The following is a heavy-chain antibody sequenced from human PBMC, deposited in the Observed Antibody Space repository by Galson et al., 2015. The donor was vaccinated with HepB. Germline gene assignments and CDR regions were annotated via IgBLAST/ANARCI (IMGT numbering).Heavy chain of an antibody. CDR3: ARGLRWDLSGWYFDL. D-gene: IGHD2-21*01. V-gene: IGHV3-48*04. CDR1: GFTLSHYN. CDR2: ISPSSSAR. Sequence: SLRLSCAASGFTLSHYNMNWVRQAPGKGLEWVSYISPSSSARSYADSVKGRFTISRDNAKNSLYLQMNSLRAEDTAVYYCARGLRWDLSGWYFDLWGRGTLVTVSS. J-gene: IGHJ2*01.